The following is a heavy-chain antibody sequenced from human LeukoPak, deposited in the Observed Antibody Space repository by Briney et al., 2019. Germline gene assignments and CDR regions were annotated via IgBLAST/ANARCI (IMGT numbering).Heavy chain of an antibody. CDR3: ARGVGAVVPAVMGRRNYYYYMDV. CDR2: IYTTGST. V-gene: IGHV4-4*07. J-gene: IGHJ6*03. D-gene: IGHD2-2*01. Sequence: SETLSLTCTVSGGSISSYSWTWIRQPAGKGLEWIGRIYTTGSTSENPSLKSRVTMSVDTSKNQFSLKLSSVTAADTAVYYCARGVGAVVPAVMGRRNYYYYMDVWGKGTTVTVSS. CDR1: GGSISSYS.